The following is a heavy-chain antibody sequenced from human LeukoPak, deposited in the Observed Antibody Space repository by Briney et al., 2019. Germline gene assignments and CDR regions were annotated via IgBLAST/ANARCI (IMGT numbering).Heavy chain of an antibody. V-gene: IGHV3-48*01. J-gene: IGHJ4*02. D-gene: IGHD6-6*01. CDR1: GFTLSSYN. Sequence: GGSLRLSCAVSGFTLSSYNMNWVRQAPGKGLEWISYISSSSTTIYYADSVEGRFTISRDTAKNSLYLQMNSLRAEGTAIYYWARGRHGYSSSSLGYWGQGTLVTVSS. CDR2: ISSSSTTI. CDR3: ARGRHGYSSSSLGY.